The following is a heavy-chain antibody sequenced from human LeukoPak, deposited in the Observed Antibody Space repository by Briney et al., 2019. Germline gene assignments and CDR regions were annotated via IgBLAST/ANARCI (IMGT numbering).Heavy chain of an antibody. CDR3: ARSSAGVPFDY. CDR1: GGSFSGYY. V-gene: IGHV4-39*02. D-gene: IGHD6-13*01. J-gene: IGHJ4*02. CDR2: ISYSGTT. Sequence: SETLSLTCAVYGGSFSGYYWGWVRQPPGKGLEYIGSISYSGTTYYNPSLKSRVTISVDTSKNHFSLNLSSVSAADTAVYYCARSSAGVPFDYWGQGTLVTVSS.